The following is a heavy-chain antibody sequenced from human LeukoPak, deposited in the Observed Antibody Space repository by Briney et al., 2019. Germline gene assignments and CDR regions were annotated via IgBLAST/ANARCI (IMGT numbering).Heavy chain of an antibody. D-gene: IGHD3-9*01. V-gene: IGHV3-9*01. Sequence: GRSLRLSCAASGFTFDDYAMHWVRQAPGKGLEWVSGISWNSGSIGYADSVKGRFTISRDNAKNSLYLQTNSLRAEDTALYYCAKDNRLAPYYFDYWGQGTLVTVSS. CDR2: ISWNSGSI. CDR1: GFTFDDYA. CDR3: AKDNRLAPYYFDY. J-gene: IGHJ4*02.